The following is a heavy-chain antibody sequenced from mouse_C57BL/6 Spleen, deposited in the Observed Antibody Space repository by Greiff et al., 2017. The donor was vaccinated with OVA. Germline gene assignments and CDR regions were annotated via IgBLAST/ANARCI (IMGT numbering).Heavy chain of an antibody. CDR1: GYTFTSYW. J-gene: IGHJ2*01. CDR2: IYPGSGST. V-gene: IGHV1-55*01. D-gene: IGHD4-1*01. CDR3: ARLGRRWYYFDY. Sequence: VQLQQPGAELVKPGASVKMSCKASGYTFTSYWITWVRQRPGQGLEWIGDIYPGSGSTNYNEKFKSKATLTVDTSSSTAYMQLSSLTSEDSAVYYCARLGRRWYYFDYWGQGTTLTVSS.